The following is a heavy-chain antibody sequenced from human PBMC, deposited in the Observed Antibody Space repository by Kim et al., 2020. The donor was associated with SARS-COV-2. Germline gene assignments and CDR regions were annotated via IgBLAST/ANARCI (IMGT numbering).Heavy chain of an antibody. Sequence: GGSLRLSCAASGFTFSDYYMSWIRQAPGKGLEWVSYISSSSSYTNYADSVKGRFTISRDNAKNSLYLQMNSLRAEDTAVYYCARAGYSSGWYGARGYWGQGTLVTVSS. D-gene: IGHD6-19*01. J-gene: IGHJ4*02. CDR3: ARAGYSSGWYGARGY. V-gene: IGHV3-11*05. CDR2: ISSSSSYT. CDR1: GFTFSDYY.